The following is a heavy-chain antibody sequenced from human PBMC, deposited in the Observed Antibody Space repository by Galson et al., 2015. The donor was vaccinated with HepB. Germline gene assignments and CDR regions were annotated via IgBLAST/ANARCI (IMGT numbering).Heavy chain of an antibody. D-gene: IGHD3-10*01. CDR2: ISGSGGST. CDR1: GGSFSGYY. V-gene: IGHV3-23*01. CDR3: PKKAPLWFGESPGY. Sequence: ETLSLTCAVHGGSFSGYYWSWIRQPPGKGLEWVSAISGSGGSTYYADSVKGRFTTSRDNSKNTLYLQMNSLRAEDTAVYYCPKKAPLWFGESPGYWGQGTLVTVSS. J-gene: IGHJ4*02.